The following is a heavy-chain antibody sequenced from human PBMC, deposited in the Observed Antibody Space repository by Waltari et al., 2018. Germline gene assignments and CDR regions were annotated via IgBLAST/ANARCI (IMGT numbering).Heavy chain of an antibody. V-gene: IGHV4-38-2*02. CDR1: GYSISSGYY. Sequence: QVQLQESGPGLVKPSETLSLTCTVSGYSISSGYYWGWIRQPPGKGLEWIGSIYHSGSTYYNPSLKSRVTISVDTSKNQFSLKLSSVTAADTAVYYCAREAGGPGYYYYYMDVWGKGTTVTVSS. CDR3: AREAGGPGYYYYYMDV. J-gene: IGHJ6*03. CDR2: IYHSGST. D-gene: IGHD3-10*01.